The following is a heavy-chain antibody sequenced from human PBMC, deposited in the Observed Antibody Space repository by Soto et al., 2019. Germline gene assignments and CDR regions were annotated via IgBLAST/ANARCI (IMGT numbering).Heavy chain of an antibody. J-gene: IGHJ4*02. Sequence: QITLKESRPTLVRPTHTLTLTCAFSGFSLSTSEVGVGWIRQPPGKALEWLAVIYWDDSKHYSPSLRSRLTITKDTSKNQVVLTMTNMDPMDTGTYYCAHKGPEDWPLDYWGQGTLVTVSS. CDR2: IYWDDSK. D-gene: IGHD3-9*01. CDR1: GFSLSTSEVG. CDR3: AHKGPEDWPLDY. V-gene: IGHV2-5*02.